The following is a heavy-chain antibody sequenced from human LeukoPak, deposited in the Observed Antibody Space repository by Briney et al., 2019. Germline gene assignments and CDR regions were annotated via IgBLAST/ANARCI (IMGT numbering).Heavy chain of an antibody. CDR1: GFIFSGYY. D-gene: IGHD6-6*01. Sequence: GGSLRLSCAASGFIFSGYYMSWIRQAPGKGLEWVSYISSSGSTIYYADSVKGRFTISRDNAKNSLYLQMNSLRAEDTAVYYCARDLEYSSSSPIDYWGQGTLVTVSS. CDR3: ARDLEYSSSSPIDY. CDR2: ISSSGSTI. J-gene: IGHJ4*02. V-gene: IGHV3-11*04.